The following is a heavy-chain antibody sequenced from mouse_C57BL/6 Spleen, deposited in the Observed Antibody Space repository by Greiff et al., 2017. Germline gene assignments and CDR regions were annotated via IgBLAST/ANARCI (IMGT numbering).Heavy chain of an antibody. V-gene: IGHV1-52*01. CDR3: ARQLWDSYIDD. Sequence: QVQLQQPGAELVRPGSSVKLSCKASGYTFTSYWMHWVKQRPIQGLEWIGNIDPSDCETHYNQKFKDKATLTVDKSSSTAYMQLSSLTFEDSAVYYCARQLWDSYIDDWGQGTTLTVSA. CDR2: IDPSDCET. J-gene: IGHJ2*01. CDR1: GYTFTSYW. D-gene: IGHD4-1*01.